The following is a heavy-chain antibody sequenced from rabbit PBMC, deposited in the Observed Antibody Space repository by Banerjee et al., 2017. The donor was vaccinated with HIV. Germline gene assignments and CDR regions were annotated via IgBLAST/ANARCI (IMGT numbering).Heavy chain of an antibody. CDR3: ARDRAGGGDYWGWYFNL. CDR1: GLDFSSSYW. D-gene: IGHD8-1*01. J-gene: IGHJ4*01. Sequence: QEQLVEHGGDLVQPEGSLTLTCKASGLDFSSSYWIYWVRQASGKGLEWIGCIYTVSGSTYYASWAKGRFTISKTSSTTVTLQMTSLTAADTATYFCARDRAGGGDYWGWYFNLWGPGTLVTVS. V-gene: IGHV1S45*01. CDR2: IYTVSGST.